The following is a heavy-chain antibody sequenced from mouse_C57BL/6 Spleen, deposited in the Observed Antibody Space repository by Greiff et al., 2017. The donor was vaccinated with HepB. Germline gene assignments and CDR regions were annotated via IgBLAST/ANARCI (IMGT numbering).Heavy chain of an antibody. V-gene: IGHV5-16*01. CDR1: GFTFSDYY. CDR2: INYDGSST. J-gene: IGHJ2*01. D-gene: IGHD2-5*01. CDR3: ARSYYSNYFDY. Sequence: EVKLMESEGGLVQPGSSMKLSCTASGFTFSDYYMAWVRQVPEKGLEWVANINYDGSSTYYLDSLKSRFIISRDNAKNILYLQMSSLKSEDTATYYCARSYYSNYFDYWGQGTTRTVSS.